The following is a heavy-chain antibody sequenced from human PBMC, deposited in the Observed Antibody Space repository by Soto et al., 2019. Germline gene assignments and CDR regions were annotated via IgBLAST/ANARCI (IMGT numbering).Heavy chain of an antibody. Sequence: GASVKVSCKPSGYTFTSYAMHWVRRAPGQRLEWMGWINAGNGNTKYSQKFQGRVTITRDTSASTAYMELSSLRSEDTAVYYCARGRGYYYWDVRWGQGPLVTVSS. J-gene: IGHJ4*02. D-gene: IGHD3-22*01. V-gene: IGHV1-3*01. CDR2: INAGNGNT. CDR1: GYTFTSYA. CDR3: ARGRGYYYWDVR.